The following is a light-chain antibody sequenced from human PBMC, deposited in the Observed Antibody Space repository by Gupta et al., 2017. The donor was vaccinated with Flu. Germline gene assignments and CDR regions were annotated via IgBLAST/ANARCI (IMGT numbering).Light chain of an antibody. J-gene: IGLJ1*01. V-gene: IGLV1-40*01. CDR1: SSDIGAGHD. CDR2: GNS. CDR3: QSYDNGLNGPYV. Sequence: QSVLTQPPSVSGAPGQRVTISCTGSSSDIGAGHDVHWYQQLPGTAPNLLIYGNSNRPSGVPDRFSVSKSGTSASLAITGLQAEDEGDYYCQSYDNGLNGPYVFGTGTKVTVL.